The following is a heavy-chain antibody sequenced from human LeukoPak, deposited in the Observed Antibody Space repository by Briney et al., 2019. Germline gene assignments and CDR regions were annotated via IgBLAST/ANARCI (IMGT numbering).Heavy chain of an antibody. D-gene: IGHD5-18*01. CDR2: ISAYNGNT. J-gene: IGHJ4*02. V-gene: IGHV1-18*01. CDR1: GYTFTDFG. Sequence: VASVKVSCKASGYTFTDFGVSWVRQAPGQGLEWMGWISAYNGNTNYVQKFQGRVTMTTDISTNTACLELRSLRSDDTAVFYCVRDLGVDTSMIFFDYWGQGTRVTVSS. CDR3: VRDLGVDTSMIFFDY.